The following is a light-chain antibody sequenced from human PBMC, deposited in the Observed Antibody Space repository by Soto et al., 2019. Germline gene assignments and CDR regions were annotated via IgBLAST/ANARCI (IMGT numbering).Light chain of an antibody. Sequence: EVVIRQSPATLSVSPGEVATLSCRASQGIGDTLAWYQHKPGQAPRLLIYCASSRATGIPDRFSGSGSGTDFTLTISRLEPEDFEVYYCQQRSSCPLTFGGGTKVDIK. CDR2: CAS. CDR1: QGIGDT. V-gene: IGKV3D-20*02. CDR3: QQRSSCPLT. J-gene: IGKJ4*01.